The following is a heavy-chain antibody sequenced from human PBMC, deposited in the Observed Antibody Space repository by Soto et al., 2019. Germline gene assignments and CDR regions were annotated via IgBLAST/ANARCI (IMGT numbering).Heavy chain of an antibody. CDR3: AHMSSGSYYPEYFQH. D-gene: IGHD1-26*01. CDR1: GFSLSTSGVG. V-gene: IGHV2-5*02. CDR2: IYWDDDK. J-gene: IGHJ1*01. Sequence: QITLKESGPTLVKPTQTLTLTCTFSGFSLSTSGVGVGWIRQPPGKALEWLALIYWDDDKRYSPSLKSRLTIXXDXPXXQVVLTMTNMDPVDTATYYCAHMSSGSYYPEYFQHWGQGTLVTVSS.